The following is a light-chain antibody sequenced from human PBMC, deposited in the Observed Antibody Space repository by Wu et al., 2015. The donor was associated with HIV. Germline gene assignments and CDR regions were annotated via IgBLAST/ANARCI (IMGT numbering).Light chain of an antibody. Sequence: SVGDRVTITCRASRNINTXLAWYQQKPGTAPKLLIYEASALENGVPSRFSGSGSGTEFTLTISSLQPDDFATYYCQQYNFYSRTFGQGTKVEVK. CDR1: RNINTX. CDR3: QQYNFYSRT. CDR2: EAS. J-gene: IGKJ1*01. V-gene: IGKV1-5*03.